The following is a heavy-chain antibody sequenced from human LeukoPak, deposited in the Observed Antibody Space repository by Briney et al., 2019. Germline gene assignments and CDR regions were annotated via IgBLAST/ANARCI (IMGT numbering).Heavy chain of an antibody. CDR1: GFTFSSYW. CDR3: ARDLNQWEPYYYGMDV. CDR2: IKQDGSEK. J-gene: IGHJ6*02. D-gene: IGHD1-26*01. Sequence: PGGSLRLSCAASGFTFSSYWMSWVRQAPGKGLEWVANIKQDGSEKYYVDSVKGRFTISRDNAKNSLYLQMNSLRAEDTAVYYCARDLNQWEPYYYGMDVWGQGTTVTVSS. V-gene: IGHV3-7*01.